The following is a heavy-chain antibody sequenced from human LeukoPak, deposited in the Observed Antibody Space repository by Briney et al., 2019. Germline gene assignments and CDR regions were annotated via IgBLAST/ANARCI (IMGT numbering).Heavy chain of an antibody. D-gene: IGHD6-19*01. CDR1: GGSFSGHY. Sequence: PSETLSLTCAVYGGSFSGHYWSWIRQPPGKGLEWIGEVNHSGSTNYNPSLKSRVTISVDTSKNQFSLKLSSVTAADTAVYYCAGSSDTAGTGYDYWGQGTLVTVSS. J-gene: IGHJ4*02. V-gene: IGHV4-34*01. CDR3: AGSSDTAGTGYDY. CDR2: VNHSGST.